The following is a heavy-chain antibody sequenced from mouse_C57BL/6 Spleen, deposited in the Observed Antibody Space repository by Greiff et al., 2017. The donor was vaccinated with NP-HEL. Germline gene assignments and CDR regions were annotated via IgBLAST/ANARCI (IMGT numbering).Heavy chain of an antibody. V-gene: IGHV1-53*01. D-gene: IGHD1-1*01. Sequence: QVQLKQPGTELVKPGASVKLSCKASGYTFTSYWMHWVKQRPGQGLEWIGNINPSNGGTNYNEKFKSKATLTVDKSSSTAYMQLSSLTSEDSAVYYCARSYYYGSRHYAMDYWGQGTSVTVSS. CDR1: GYTFTSYW. J-gene: IGHJ4*01. CDR3: ARSYYYGSRHYAMDY. CDR2: INPSNGGT.